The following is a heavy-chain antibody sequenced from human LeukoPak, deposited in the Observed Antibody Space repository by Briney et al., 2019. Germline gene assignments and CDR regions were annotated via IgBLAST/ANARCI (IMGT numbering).Heavy chain of an antibody. J-gene: IGHJ4*02. V-gene: IGHV1-2*02. CDR3: ARDCKALTIFGVVINEHLDY. CDR1: GYTFTGYY. D-gene: IGHD3-3*01. Sequence: GASVKVSCKASGYTFTGYYMHWVRQAPGQGLEWMGWINPNSGGTNYAQKFQGRVTMTRDTSISTAYMELSRLRSDDTAVYYCARDCKALTIFGVVINEHLDYWGQGTLVTVSS. CDR2: INPNSGGT.